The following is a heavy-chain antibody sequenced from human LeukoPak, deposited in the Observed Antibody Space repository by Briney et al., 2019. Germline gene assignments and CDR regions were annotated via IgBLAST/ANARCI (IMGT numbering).Heavy chain of an antibody. J-gene: IGHJ3*02. D-gene: IGHD3-10*01. CDR3: AKGYRGVTSAFDI. CDR2: INSDGSDT. V-gene: IGHV3-74*01. CDR1: GFPLSSYW. Sequence: GGSLSPPWPPLGFPLSSYWLPWFGQAPGKGWGGVSRINSDGSDTIYGDSVKGRFTISRDNSKNTLYLQMNSLRADDTAVYYCAKGYRGVTSAFDIWGQGTMVTVSS.